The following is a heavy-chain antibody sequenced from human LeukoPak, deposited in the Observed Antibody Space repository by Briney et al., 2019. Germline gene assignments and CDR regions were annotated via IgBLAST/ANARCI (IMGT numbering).Heavy chain of an antibody. CDR2: IYPGDSDT. CDR3: ARSGYPSSYYYYMDV. CDR1: GYSFTSYW. D-gene: IGHD6-13*01. V-gene: IGHV5-51*01. Sequence: PGESLKISCKGSGYSFTSYWIGWVRQIPGKGLEWMGTIYPGDSDTRYSPSFQGQVTISADKSISTAYLQWSSLKASDTATYYCARSGYPSSYYYYMDVWGKGTTVTVSS. J-gene: IGHJ6*03.